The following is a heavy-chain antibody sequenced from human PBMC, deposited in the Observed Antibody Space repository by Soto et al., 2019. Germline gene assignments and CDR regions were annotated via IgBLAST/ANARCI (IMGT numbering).Heavy chain of an antibody. CDR3: ARHSGAAGSPYYGMDV. J-gene: IGHJ6*02. V-gene: IGHV4-39*01. Sequence: SEPLSLTCTVSGDSITTRSYYWGWIRQPPGKGLEWIGSFYYSGSDYYNPSLKSRVTISVDTSKNQFSLKLSSVTAADTAVYFCARHSGAAGSPYYGMDVWGQGTTVTVSS. D-gene: IGHD6-13*01. CDR1: GDSITTRSYY. CDR2: FYYSGSD.